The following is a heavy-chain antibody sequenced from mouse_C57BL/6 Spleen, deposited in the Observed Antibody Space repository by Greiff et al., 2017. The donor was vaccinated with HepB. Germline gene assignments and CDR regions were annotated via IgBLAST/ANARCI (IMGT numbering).Heavy chain of an antibody. CDR1: GFTFSSYA. D-gene: IGHD6-5*01. CDR3: TRGLWPHYFDY. J-gene: IGHJ2*01. CDR2: ISSGGDYI. Sequence: EVKLVESGEGLVKPGGSLKLSCAASGFTFSSYAMSWVRQTPEKRLEWVAYISSGGDYIYYADTVKGRFTISRDNARNTLYLQMSSLKSEDTAMYYCTRGLWPHYFDYWGQGTTLTVSS. V-gene: IGHV5-9-1*02.